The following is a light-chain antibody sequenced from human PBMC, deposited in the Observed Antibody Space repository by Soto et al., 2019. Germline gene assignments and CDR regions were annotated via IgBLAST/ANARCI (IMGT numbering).Light chain of an antibody. CDR3: SSYASSRNFV. CDR2: EVT. J-gene: IGLJ1*01. V-gene: IGLV2-14*01. Sequence: SVLTHPASVSASPGQTITISCSGTTTDVGGYNYVSWYQHHPGKAPQLIIYEVTKRPSGVSDRFSGSRTGYTASLTISGLQAEDEADYYCSSYASSRNFVFGTWTKVTVL. CDR1: TTDVGGYNY.